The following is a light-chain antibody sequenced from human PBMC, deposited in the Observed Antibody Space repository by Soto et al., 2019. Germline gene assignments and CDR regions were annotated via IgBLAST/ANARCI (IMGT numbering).Light chain of an antibody. Sequence: QSVLTQPASVSGSPGQSITISCTGTSNDVGGYNYVSWYQQYPGKAPKLIIYDVTNRPSGVSTRFSGSKSGSRASLTISGLQAEDEADYYCSSYTTTTTSCVFGTGTKVTVL. CDR3: SSYTTTTTSCV. CDR2: DVT. CDR1: SNDVGGYNY. V-gene: IGLV2-14*01. J-gene: IGLJ1*01.